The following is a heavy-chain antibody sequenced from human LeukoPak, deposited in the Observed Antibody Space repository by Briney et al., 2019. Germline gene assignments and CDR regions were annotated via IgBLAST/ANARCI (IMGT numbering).Heavy chain of an antibody. CDR2: ISYSSSTI. D-gene: IGHD3-9*01. J-gene: IGHJ4*02. V-gene: IGHV3-48*03. CDR1: GFTFSSYG. CDR3: GRGGATGYGDY. Sequence: GGSLRLSCAASGFTFSSYGMKWLRQAPGKGLEWVSYISYSSSTIYYADSVKGRLTISRDNAKNSLYLEMNSLRAEDTAVYYCGRGGATGYGDYWGQGTLVTVSS.